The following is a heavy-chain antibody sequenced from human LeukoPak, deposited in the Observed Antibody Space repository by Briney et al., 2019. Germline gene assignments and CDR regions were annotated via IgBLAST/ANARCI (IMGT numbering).Heavy chain of an antibody. V-gene: IGHV3-21*01. CDR3: ARDGSIVVVPAAKGRYFQH. CDR2: ISSSSSYI. CDR1: GFTFSIYS. J-gene: IGHJ1*01. D-gene: IGHD2-2*01. Sequence: PGGSLRLSCAASGFTFSIYSMNWVRQAPGKGLEWVSSISSSSSYIYYADSVKGRFTISRDNAKNSLYLQMNSLRAEDTAVYYCARDGSIVVVPAAKGRYFQHWGQGTLVTVSS.